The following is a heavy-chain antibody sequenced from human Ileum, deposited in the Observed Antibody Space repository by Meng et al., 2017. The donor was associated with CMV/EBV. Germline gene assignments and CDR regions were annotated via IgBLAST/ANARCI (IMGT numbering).Heavy chain of an antibody. CDR3: AALGGCNSDYCYRDY. V-gene: IGHV1-69*12. CDR1: EGTFSSYT. J-gene: IGHJ4*02. D-gene: IGHD3-22*01. CDR2: ITPFFGTA. Sequence: VQLGQPGAEVKKSGSSVKVSCKASEGTFSSYTMRWVRQAPGQGLEWMGGITPFFGTAIYAQRFQGRVTIIADESTSTAYMELGSLRSEDTAVYYCAALGGCNSDYCYRDYWGQGTLVTVS.